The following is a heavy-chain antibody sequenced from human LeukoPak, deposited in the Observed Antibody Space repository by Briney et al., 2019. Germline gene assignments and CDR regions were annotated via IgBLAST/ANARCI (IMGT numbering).Heavy chain of an antibody. CDR1: GGSFSGYY. Sequence: SETLSLTCAVYGGSFSGYYWSRIRQPPGKGLEWIGEINHSGSTNYNPSLKSRVTISVDTSKNQFSLKLSSVTAADTALYYCARDSGYNVNDHDVNAFDIWGQGTMVTISS. V-gene: IGHV4-34*01. CDR3: ARDSGYNVNDHDVNAFDI. J-gene: IGHJ3*02. CDR2: INHSGST. D-gene: IGHD5-24*01.